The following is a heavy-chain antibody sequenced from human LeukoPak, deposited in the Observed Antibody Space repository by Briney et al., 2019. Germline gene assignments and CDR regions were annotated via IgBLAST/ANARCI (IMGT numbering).Heavy chain of an antibody. V-gene: IGHV3-7*01. D-gene: IGHD3/OR15-3a*01. Sequence: GGSLRLSCAASGFTFSSYWMGWVRQAPGKGLEWVANIKQDGSEKYYVDSVKGRFTISRDNAKNSLYLQMNSLRAEDTAVYYCARDADFWSAANFDYWGQGTLVTVSS. J-gene: IGHJ4*02. CDR1: GFTFSSYW. CDR3: ARDADFWSAANFDY. CDR2: IKQDGSEK.